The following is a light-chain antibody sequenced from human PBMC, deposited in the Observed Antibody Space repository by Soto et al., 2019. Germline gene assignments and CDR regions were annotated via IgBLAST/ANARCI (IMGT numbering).Light chain of an antibody. J-gene: IGKJ2*01. CDR1: QRIANNF. CDR3: QQYGRSPFT. Sequence: EVVLTQSPVTLSLSPGERATLSCRASQRIANNFLAWFQQKPGQPPTLLIYGASTRASDIPDRFSGSGSGTDFALTISRLEPGDFAVYYCQQYGRSPFTFGQGTKLQIK. CDR2: GAS. V-gene: IGKV3-20*01.